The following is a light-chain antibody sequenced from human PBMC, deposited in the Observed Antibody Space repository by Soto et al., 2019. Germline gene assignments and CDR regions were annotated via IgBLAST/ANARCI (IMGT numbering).Light chain of an antibody. CDR2: GAS. V-gene: IGKV3-15*01. CDR3: QQYNNWPVWT. J-gene: IGKJ1*01. Sequence: EIVMTQSPATLSVSPGERATLSCRASQSVSSNLAWYQQKPDQAPRLLIYGASTRATGIPARFSGSGSGTEFTLTISSLQSEDFAVYYCQQYNNWPVWTFGQGTKVEIK. CDR1: QSVSSN.